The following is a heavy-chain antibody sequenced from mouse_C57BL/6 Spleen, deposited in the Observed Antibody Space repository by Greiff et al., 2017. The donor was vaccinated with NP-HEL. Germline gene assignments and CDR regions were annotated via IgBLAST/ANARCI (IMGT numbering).Heavy chain of an antibody. J-gene: IGHJ2*01. D-gene: IGHD1-1*01. CDR1: GFTFSSYA. Sequence: EVKLVESGGGLVKPGGSLKLSCAASGFTFSSYAMSWVRQTPEKRLEWVATISDGGSYTYYPDNVKGRFTISRDNAKNNLYLQMSHLKSEDTAMYYCARGRTTVVATKYFDYWGQGTTLTVAS. CDR3: ARGRTTVVATKYFDY. CDR2: ISDGGSYT. V-gene: IGHV5-4*03.